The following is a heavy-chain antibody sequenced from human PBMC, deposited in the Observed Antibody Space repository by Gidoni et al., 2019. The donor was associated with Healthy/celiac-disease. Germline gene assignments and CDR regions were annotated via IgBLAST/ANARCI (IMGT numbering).Heavy chain of an antibody. D-gene: IGHD2-8*01. V-gene: IGHV3-23*01. J-gene: IGHJ4*02. CDR1: GFTFSSYA. CDR3: AKGEDIVLMVYAMSFDY. CDR2: ISGSGGST. Sequence: EVKLLESGGGLVQPGGSLSLPCADSGFTFSSYAMSWVRQAPGKGLEGVSAISGSGGSTYYADSVKGQFTISRDNSKNTLYLQMNSLRAEDTAVYYCAKGEDIVLMVYAMSFDYWGQGTLVTVSS.